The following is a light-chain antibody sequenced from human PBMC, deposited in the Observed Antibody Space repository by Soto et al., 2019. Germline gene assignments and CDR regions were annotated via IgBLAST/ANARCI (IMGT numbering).Light chain of an antibody. CDR3: QQYGRSPPIT. J-gene: IGKJ5*01. CDR2: GAS. CDR1: QSVSSSY. V-gene: IGKV3-20*01. Sequence: IGLAQSPGTLSLSPGERATLSCRASQSVSSSYLAWYQQKPGQAPRLLIYGASSRATGIPDRFSGSGSGTDFTLTINRLEPEDFAVYYCQQYGRSPPITFGQGTRLEIK.